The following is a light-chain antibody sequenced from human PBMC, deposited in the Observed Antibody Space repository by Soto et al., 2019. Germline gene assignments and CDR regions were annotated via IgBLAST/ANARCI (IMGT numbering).Light chain of an antibody. J-gene: IGLJ2*01. CDR2: EDS. CDR1: SSNLVKKF. V-gene: IGLV1-51*02. CDR3: GSWDSSLRHVV. Sequence: QSVLTQPPSVSAAPGQRITISCSGGSSNLVKKFVSWYQQLPKAAPKLLIYEDSKRLSGIPDRFSGSKSGTSATLVITGLQTGDEADYYCGSWDSSLRHVVFGEGTKLTVL.